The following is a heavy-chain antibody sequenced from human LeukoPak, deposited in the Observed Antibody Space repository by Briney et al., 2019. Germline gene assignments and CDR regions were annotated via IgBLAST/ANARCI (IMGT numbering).Heavy chain of an antibody. V-gene: IGHV3-7*01. CDR1: GFTFRKYW. D-gene: IGHD1-1*01. CDR2: IAANGNDK. Sequence: GGSLRLSCAASGFTFRKYWMAWVHQAPGQGLEWVATIAANGNDKDYEDSVKGRFTISRDNAKNSLYLQMNSLRDEDTAVYYCASRGATGDYWGQGTLVTVSS. CDR3: ASRGATGDY. J-gene: IGHJ4*02.